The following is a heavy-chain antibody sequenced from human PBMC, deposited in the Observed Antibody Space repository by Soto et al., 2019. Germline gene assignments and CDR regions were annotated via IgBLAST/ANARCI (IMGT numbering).Heavy chain of an antibody. Sequence: SVKVSFKASGGTFSSYAISWVRQAPGQGLEWMGGIIPIFGTANYAQKFQGRVTITADESTSTAYMELSSLRSEDTAVYYCAFGYSSGWYELDYWGQGTLVTVSS. CDR2: IIPIFGTA. CDR3: AFGYSSGWYELDY. V-gene: IGHV1-69*13. CDR1: GGTFSSYA. J-gene: IGHJ4*02. D-gene: IGHD6-19*01.